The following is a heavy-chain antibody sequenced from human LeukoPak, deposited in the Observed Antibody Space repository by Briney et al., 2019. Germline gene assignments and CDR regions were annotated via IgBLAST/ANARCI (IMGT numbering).Heavy chain of an antibody. CDR1: GFTLGNYA. V-gene: IGHV3-23*01. CDR2: LTDSGGTT. J-gene: IGHJ4*02. Sequence: GGSLRLSCVASGFTLGNYAMGWLRQAPGRRPEWVSSLTDSGGTTYYVDSVKGRFAISRDNSKNTLYLHMNSLRADDTAVYYCAKDWLFDYWGQGTLVTVSS. CDR3: AKDWLFDY. D-gene: IGHD5-12*01.